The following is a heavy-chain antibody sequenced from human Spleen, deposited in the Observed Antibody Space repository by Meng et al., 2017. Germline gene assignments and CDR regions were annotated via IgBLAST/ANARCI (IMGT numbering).Heavy chain of an antibody. CDR1: GYNFPDYH. V-gene: IGHV1-2*06. D-gene: IGHD6-25*01. CDR3: ARDEDISAAGKLFGDY. Sequence: VQSWAEGKKPGASVKVSCKPSGYNFPDYHIHWVRRAPGQGLEWMGRINPKSGDTHYAQKFQARVTMTGDTSISTAYMELSGLRSDDTAMYYCARDEDISAAGKLFGDYWGQGTLVTVSS. CDR2: INPKSGDT. J-gene: IGHJ4*02.